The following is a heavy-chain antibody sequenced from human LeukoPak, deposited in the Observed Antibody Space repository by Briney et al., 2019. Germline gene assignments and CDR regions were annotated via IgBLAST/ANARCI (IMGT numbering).Heavy chain of an antibody. CDR3: AKGKRSGLVYSAIDH. V-gene: IGHV3-9*01. D-gene: IGHD3/OR15-3a*01. J-gene: IGHJ4*02. Sequence: PGRSLRLSCAASGFTFDDYAMHWVRQAPGKGLEWVSGVTWNSGIIVYADSVKSRFTVSRDNTRNSLFLEMTSLRGDDTALYYCAKGKRSGLVYSAIDHWGQGTLVSVSS. CDR1: GFTFDDYA. CDR2: VTWNSGII.